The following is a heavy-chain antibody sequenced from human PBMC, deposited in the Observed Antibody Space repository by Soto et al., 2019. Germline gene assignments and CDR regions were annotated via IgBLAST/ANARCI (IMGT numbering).Heavy chain of an antibody. CDR1: GFTFSSYW. D-gene: IGHD3-10*01. J-gene: IGHJ4*02. Sequence: GESLKISCAASGFTFSSYWMHWVRQAPGKGLVWVSRINSDGSRTTYADSVKGRFTISRDNAKNTLYLQMNSLRAEDTAVYHCARDLYYFGSGSSHPFDYWGQGILVTVSS. CDR2: INSDGSRT. CDR3: ARDLYYFGSGSSHPFDY. V-gene: IGHV3-74*01.